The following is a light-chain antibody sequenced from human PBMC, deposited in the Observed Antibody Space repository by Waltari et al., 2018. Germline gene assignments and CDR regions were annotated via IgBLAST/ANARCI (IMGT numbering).Light chain of an antibody. CDR2: AAS. CDR3: QQSYSTPHMYT. V-gene: IGKV1-39*01. Sequence: DIQMTQSPSSLSASVGDRVTITCRASQSISSYLNWYQQKPGKAPKLLIYAASSLQSGVPSRCSGSGSETDFTLTISSLQPEDFATYYCQQSYSTPHMYTFGQGTKLEIK. J-gene: IGKJ2*01. CDR1: QSISSY.